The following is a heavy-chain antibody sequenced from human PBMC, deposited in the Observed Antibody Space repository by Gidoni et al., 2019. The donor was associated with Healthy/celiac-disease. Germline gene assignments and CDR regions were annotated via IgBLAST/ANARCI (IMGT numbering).Heavy chain of an antibody. CDR1: GFTFSSYG. V-gene: IGHV3-33*01. CDR2: IWYDGSNK. Sequence: QVQLVASGGGVVQPGRSLRLSCAASGFTFSSYGMHWVRPAPGKGLEWVAVIWYDGSNKYYADSVKGRFTIARDKSKNTLYLQMNSLRAEDTAVYYCASSGYDILTGYYKDYWGQGTLVTVSS. D-gene: IGHD3-9*01. CDR3: ASSGYDILTGYYKDY. J-gene: IGHJ4*02.